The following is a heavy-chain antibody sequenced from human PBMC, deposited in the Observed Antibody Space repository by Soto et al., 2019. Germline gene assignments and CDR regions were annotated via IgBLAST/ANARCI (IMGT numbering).Heavy chain of an antibody. CDR3: ARDPVAGTYFDY. Sequence: QVQLVQSGAEVKKPGASVKVSCKASGYTFTNYGISWVRQAPGQGLEWMGWINAYNGNTNYAQKLQGRVTMTTDKSTSKAYRELRSLRSDDTAVYYCARDPVAGTYFDYWGQGTLVTVSS. CDR2: INAYNGNT. D-gene: IGHD6-19*01. V-gene: IGHV1-18*01. J-gene: IGHJ4*02. CDR1: GYTFTNYG.